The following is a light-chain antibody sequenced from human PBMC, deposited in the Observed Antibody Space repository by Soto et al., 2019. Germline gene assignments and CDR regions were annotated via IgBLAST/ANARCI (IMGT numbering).Light chain of an antibody. J-gene: IGKJ3*01. CDR3: QQYSSSPPEFT. CDR2: GAS. Sequence: EIVLTQSPGTLSLSPGERATLSCRASQSISSNYLAWYQQRPGQAPRLLIFGASYRATGIPDRFSGSGSGTDFTLTMSRLEPEDFAVYYCQQYSSSPPEFTFGPGTRVESK. CDR1: QSISSNY. V-gene: IGKV3-20*01.